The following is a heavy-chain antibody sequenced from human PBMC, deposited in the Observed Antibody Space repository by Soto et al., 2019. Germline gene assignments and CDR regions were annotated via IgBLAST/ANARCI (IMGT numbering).Heavy chain of an antibody. Sequence: QVQLQQWGAGLLKPSETLSLTCAVYGGSFSGYYWSWIRQPPGKGLEWIGEINHSGSTNYNPSLKSRVTISVDTSKNQFSLQLSSVTAADTAVYYCARSCSSTSCYFYYYYGMDVWGQGTTVTVSS. V-gene: IGHV4-34*01. D-gene: IGHD2-2*01. CDR1: GGSFSGYY. CDR2: INHSGST. CDR3: ARSCSSTSCYFYYYYGMDV. J-gene: IGHJ6*02.